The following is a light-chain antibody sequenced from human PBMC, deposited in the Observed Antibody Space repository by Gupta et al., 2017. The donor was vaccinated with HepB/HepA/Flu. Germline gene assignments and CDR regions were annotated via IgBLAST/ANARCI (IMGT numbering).Light chain of an antibody. CDR1: QDISNY. Sequence: DIQMTQSPSSLSASVGDRVTITCQASQDISNYLNWYQQKPGKAPKLLIYDASKLETGVPSRFSGSGSGTDFTFTISSLQPEDVATYYCQQDDNLPFTFGRGTKVEIK. V-gene: IGKV1-33*01. J-gene: IGKJ4*01. CDR2: DAS. CDR3: QQDDNLPFT.